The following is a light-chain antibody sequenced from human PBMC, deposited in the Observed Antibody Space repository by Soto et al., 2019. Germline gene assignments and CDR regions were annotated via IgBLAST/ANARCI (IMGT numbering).Light chain of an antibody. Sequence: QSALTQPPSASGSPGQSVTISCTGTSSDVGGYNYVSWYQQHLGKAPKLMIYEVSKRPSGVPDRFSGSKSGNTASLTVSGLQAEDEADYYCSSYAGSNLWVFGGGTKLTVL. CDR2: EVS. CDR3: SSYAGSNLWV. CDR1: SSDVGGYNY. J-gene: IGLJ3*02. V-gene: IGLV2-8*01.